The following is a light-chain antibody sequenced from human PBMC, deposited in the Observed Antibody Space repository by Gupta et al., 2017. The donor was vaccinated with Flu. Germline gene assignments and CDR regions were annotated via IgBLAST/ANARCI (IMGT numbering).Light chain of an antibody. CDR1: QSVLYSSNNKNY. Sequence: DIVMTQSPDSLPVSLGERATINCKSSQSVLYSSNNKNYLAWYQQKPGQPPKLLIYWASTRESGVPDRFSGSGSGTDFTLTISSLHAEDVAVYYCQQDYGPPPTFGGGTTVEIK. J-gene: IGKJ4*01. V-gene: IGKV4-1*01. CDR2: WAS. CDR3: QQDYGPPPT.